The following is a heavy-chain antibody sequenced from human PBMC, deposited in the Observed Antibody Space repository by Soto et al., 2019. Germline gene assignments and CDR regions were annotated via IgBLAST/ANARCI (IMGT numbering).Heavy chain of an antibody. CDR3: AKEMPQVVPAAIGKYYYYGMGV. J-gene: IGHJ6*02. V-gene: IGHV3-30*18. CDR2: ISYDGSNK. D-gene: IGHD2-2*01. Sequence: QAPGKGLEWVAVISYDGSNKYYADSVKGRFTISRDNSKNTLYLQMNSLRAEDTAVYYCAKEMPQVVPAAIGKYYYYGMGVWGQGTTVTVSS.